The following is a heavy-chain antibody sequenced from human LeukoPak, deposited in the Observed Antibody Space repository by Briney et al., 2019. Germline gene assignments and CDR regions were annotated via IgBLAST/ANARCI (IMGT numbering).Heavy chain of an antibody. CDR2: IYYSGST. V-gene: IGHV4-61*08. CDR3: ARDPSMGGSYSHFDY. CDR1: GGSISSGGYY. J-gene: IGHJ4*02. D-gene: IGHD1-26*01. Sequence: SETLSLTCTVSGGSISSGGYYWHWIRQHPGKGLEWIGYIYYSGSTNYNPSLKSRVTISVDTSKNHFSLKLSSVTAADTAVYYCARDPSMGGSYSHFDYWGQGTLVTVSS.